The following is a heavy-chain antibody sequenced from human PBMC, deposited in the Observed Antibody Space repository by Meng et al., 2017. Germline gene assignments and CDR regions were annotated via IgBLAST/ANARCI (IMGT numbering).Heavy chain of an antibody. CDR2: INPNSGGT. J-gene: IGHJ5*02. V-gene: IGHV1-2*06. Sequence: ASVKVSCKASGYTFTGYYMHWVRQAPGQGLEWMGRINPNSGGTNYAQKFQGRVTMTRDTSISTAYMELSRLRSDDTAVYYCARFGPRIAAPVSINNWFDPWGQGTLATVSS. CDR1: GYTFTGYY. CDR3: ARFGPRIAAPVSINNWFDP. D-gene: IGHD2-15*01.